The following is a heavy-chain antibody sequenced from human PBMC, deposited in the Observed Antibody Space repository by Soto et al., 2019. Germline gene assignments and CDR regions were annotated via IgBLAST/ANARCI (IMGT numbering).Heavy chain of an antibody. CDR2: ISSSGSTI. D-gene: IGHD6-13*01. J-gene: IGHJ6*02. Sequence: PGGPLRLSCAASGFTFSRYEMNWVRQAPGKGLEWVSYISSSGSTIYYADSVKGRFTISRDNAKNSLYLQMNSLRAEDTAVYYCARGLRSSGYAMDVWGQGTTVTVSS. CDR1: GFTFSRYE. V-gene: IGHV3-48*03. CDR3: ARGLRSSGYAMDV.